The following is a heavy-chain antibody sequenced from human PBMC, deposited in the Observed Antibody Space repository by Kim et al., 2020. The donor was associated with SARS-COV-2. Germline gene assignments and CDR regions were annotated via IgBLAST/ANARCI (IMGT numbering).Heavy chain of an antibody. CDR3: ARGHNWNDSGMDV. Sequence: AQKLQGRVTMTTDTSTSTAYMGLRSLRSDDTAVYYCARGHNWNDSGMDVWGQGTTVTVSS. J-gene: IGHJ6*02. D-gene: IGHD1-20*01. V-gene: IGHV1-18*01.